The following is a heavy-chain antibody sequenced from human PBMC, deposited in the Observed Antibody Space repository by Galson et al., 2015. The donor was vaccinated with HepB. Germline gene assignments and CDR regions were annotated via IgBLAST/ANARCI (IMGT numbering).Heavy chain of an antibody. CDR3: ARRYYDRSGYPY. J-gene: IGHJ4*02. Sequence: QSGAEVKKPGESLRISCKGSGYSFTNYWISWVRQMPGKGLEWMGRIDPSDSYINYSPSFQGHVTISADKSISTAYLQWSSLKASDTAMYYCARRYYDRSGYPYWGQGTLVTVSS. CDR2: IDPSDSYI. V-gene: IGHV5-10-1*01. CDR1: GYSFTNYW. D-gene: IGHD3-22*01.